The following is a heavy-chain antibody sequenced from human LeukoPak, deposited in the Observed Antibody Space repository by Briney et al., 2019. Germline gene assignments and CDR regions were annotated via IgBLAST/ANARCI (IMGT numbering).Heavy chain of an antibody. CDR3: ARGRTSIAVAGTGIYYYYGMDV. V-gene: IGHV1-69*13. CDR2: IIPIFGTA. J-gene: IGHJ6*02. Sequence: SVKVSCKASGGTFSSYAISWVRQAPGQGLEWMGGIIPIFGTANYAQKFQGRVTITADESTSTAYMELSSLRSEDTAVYYCARGRTSIAVAGTGIYYYYGMDVWGQGTTVTVSS. CDR1: GGTFSSYA. D-gene: IGHD6-19*01.